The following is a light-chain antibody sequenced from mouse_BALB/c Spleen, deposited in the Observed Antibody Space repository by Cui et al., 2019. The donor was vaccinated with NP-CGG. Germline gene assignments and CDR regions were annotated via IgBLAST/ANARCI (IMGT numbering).Light chain of an antibody. Sequence: QIVLTQYPALMSASPGQTVTITSSAISSVNYMHWYQQKPGSSPNLWIYATSKLALGVPACFSGIGSGTSYSLTINSMVAEDATSYFCHQWSSYPPFTFGSGTKLEIK. V-gene: IGKV4-68*01. CDR2: ATS. CDR3: HQWSSYPPFT. J-gene: IGKJ4*01. CDR1: SSVNY.